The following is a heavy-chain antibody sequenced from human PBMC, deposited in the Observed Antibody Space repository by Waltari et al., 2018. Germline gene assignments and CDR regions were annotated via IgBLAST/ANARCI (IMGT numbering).Heavy chain of an antibody. CDR1: GVSFRVSW. CDR3: ATDGIESHSCFDH. J-gene: IGHJ5*02. Sequence: EVQLVESGGDLVPPGGSLRLSCAASGVSFRVSWMNWVRQVPGKGLEWLANINLDGSDRFYAASVEGRFSISRDNAGKSLYLQMDSLRVEDTAVYYCATDGIESHSCFDHWGQGTLVTVSS. D-gene: IGHD1-1*01. CDR2: INLDGSDR. V-gene: IGHV3-7*04.